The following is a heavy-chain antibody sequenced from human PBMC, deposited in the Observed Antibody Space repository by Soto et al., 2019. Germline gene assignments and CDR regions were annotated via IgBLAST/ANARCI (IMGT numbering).Heavy chain of an antibody. CDR2: ISGSGGTT. V-gene: IGHV3-23*01. Sequence: GESLKISCAASGFTFSSFALSWVRQAPGQGLEWVAAISGSGGTTYYADSVKGRFTISRDSFKNTLHLQMDSLRAEDTAVYYCAKLDEVYYGASGYFNNWGQGVLVTVSS. J-gene: IGHJ4*02. D-gene: IGHD3-22*01. CDR3: AKLDEVYYGASGYFNN. CDR1: GFTFSSFA.